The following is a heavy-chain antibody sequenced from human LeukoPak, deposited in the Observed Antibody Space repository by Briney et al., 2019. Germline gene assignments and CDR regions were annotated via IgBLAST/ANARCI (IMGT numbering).Heavy chain of an antibody. CDR1: GYTFTGYY. J-gene: IGHJ4*02. CDR2: INPNSGGT. Sequence: ASVKVSCKVSGYTFTGYYMHWVRQAPGQGLEWMGWINPNSGGTNYAQKFQGRVTMTRDTFISTAYMELSRLRSDDTAVYYCARVYYGSGSYPVGYWGQGTLVTVSS. V-gene: IGHV1-2*02. D-gene: IGHD3-10*01. CDR3: ARVYYGSGSYPVGY.